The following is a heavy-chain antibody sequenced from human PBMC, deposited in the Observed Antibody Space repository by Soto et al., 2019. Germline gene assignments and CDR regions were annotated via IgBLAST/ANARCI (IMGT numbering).Heavy chain of an antibody. J-gene: IGHJ4*02. CDR2: VFHTGTT. CDR1: GDSVSSPYY. CDR3: ARSAGWYAVHS. V-gene: IGHV4-4*02. Sequence: QVQLQESGPGLVKPSGTLSLTCAVSGDSVSSPYYWCWVRQPPGKGLEWIGEVFHTGTTSYNPSLRSRVTISMDKSNNQFSLDWSYVTAADTAVYYCARSAGWYAVHSWGPGTLVIVSS. D-gene: IGHD6-19*01.